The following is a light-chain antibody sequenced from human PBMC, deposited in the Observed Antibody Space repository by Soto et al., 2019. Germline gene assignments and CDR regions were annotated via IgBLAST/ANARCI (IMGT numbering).Light chain of an antibody. Sequence: IVMTQSPATLSVPPGGRATFSCRASQNVSSNLLVWYQQHPGQAPRLLIYADSNRATGIPARFSGSGSGTEFTLTISSLQSEDFAVYYCQQYEKWPPSITFGQGTRLEIK. J-gene: IGKJ5*01. CDR1: QNVSSN. CDR2: ADS. V-gene: IGKV3D-15*01. CDR3: QQYEKWPPSIT.